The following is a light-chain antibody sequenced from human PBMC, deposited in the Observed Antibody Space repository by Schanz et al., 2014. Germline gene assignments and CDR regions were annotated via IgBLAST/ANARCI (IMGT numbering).Light chain of an antibody. Sequence: QSALIQPPSVSGAPGQSVTISCTGTSSDVGSYGYVSWYQQHPGAVPKPMIYSVNSQPSGVPDRFSGSKSGNTASMTISGLQAEDEADYFCHSYDTTLAGQVFGTGTKLTVL. CDR2: SVN. CDR3: HSYDTTLAGQV. V-gene: IGLV2-11*01. J-gene: IGLJ1*01. CDR1: SSDVGSYGY.